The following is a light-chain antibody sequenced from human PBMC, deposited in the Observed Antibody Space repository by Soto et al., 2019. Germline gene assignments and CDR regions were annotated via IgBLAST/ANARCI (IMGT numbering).Light chain of an antibody. CDR3: QQYGSSPPS. V-gene: IGKV3-20*01. Sequence: EIVLAQSPGTLSLSPGERGTLSCRASQSVGSNYLAWYQQKPGQAPRLLIYGASSRATGIPDRFSGSGSGTDFTLTISRLEPEDFAVYYCQQYGSSPPSLGPGTKVDIK. J-gene: IGKJ3*01. CDR1: QSVGSNY. CDR2: GAS.